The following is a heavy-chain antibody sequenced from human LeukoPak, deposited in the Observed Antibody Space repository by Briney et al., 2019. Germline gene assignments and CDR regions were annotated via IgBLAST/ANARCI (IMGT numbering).Heavy chain of an antibody. Sequence: PSETLSLTCTVSGGSISSGDYYWSWIRQPPGKGLEWIGYIYYSGSTYYNPSLKSRVTISVDTSKNQFSLKLSSVTAADTAVYYCARVSRGSYYYGMDVWGQGTTVTVSS. D-gene: IGHD3-10*01. CDR2: IYYSGST. V-gene: IGHV4-30-4*01. CDR3: ARVSRGSYYYGMDV. J-gene: IGHJ6*02. CDR1: GGSISSGDYY.